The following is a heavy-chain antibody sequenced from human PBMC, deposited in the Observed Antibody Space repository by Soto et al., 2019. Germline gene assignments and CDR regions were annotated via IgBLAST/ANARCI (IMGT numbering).Heavy chain of an antibody. V-gene: IGHV4-34*01. CDR2: INHSGST. CDR3: ARGSPTVTTPYYYYMDV. D-gene: IGHD4-17*01. Sequence: QVQLQQWGAGLLKPSETLSLTCAVYGGSFSGYYWSWIRQPPGKGLEWNGEINHSGSTNYNPSLKSRVTISVDTSKNQFSLKLSSVTAADTAVYYCARGSPTVTTPYYYYMDVWGKGTTVTVSS. J-gene: IGHJ6*03. CDR1: GGSFSGYY.